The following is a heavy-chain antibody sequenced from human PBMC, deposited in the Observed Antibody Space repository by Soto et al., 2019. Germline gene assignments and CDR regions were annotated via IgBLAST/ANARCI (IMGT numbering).Heavy chain of an antibody. CDR2: IYPGDSDT. Sequence: GESLNTSCKGSGDSFTIYLMGWVRQMPGKGLEWMGIIYPGDSDTRYSPSFQGQVTISADKSISTAYLQWSSLKASDTAMYYCARLAPIVVVPAAIVENWFDPWGQGTLVTVSS. V-gene: IGHV5-51*01. CDR3: ARLAPIVVVPAAIVENWFDP. CDR1: GDSFTIYL. J-gene: IGHJ5*02. D-gene: IGHD2-2*01.